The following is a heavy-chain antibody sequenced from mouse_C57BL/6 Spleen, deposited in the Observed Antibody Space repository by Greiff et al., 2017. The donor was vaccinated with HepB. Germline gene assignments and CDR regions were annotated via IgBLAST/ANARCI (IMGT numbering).Heavy chain of an antibody. CDR2: IYPRSGNT. J-gene: IGHJ4*01. D-gene: IGHD1-1*01. Sequence: VQRVESGAELARPGASVKLSCKASGYTFTSYGISWVKQRTGQGLEWIGEIYPRSGNTYYNEKFKGKATLTADKSSSTAYMELRSLTSEDSAVYFCARKGFYYGSSYGLAMDYWGQGTSVTVSS. CDR3: ARKGFYYGSSYGLAMDY. V-gene: IGHV1-81*01. CDR1: GYTFTSYG.